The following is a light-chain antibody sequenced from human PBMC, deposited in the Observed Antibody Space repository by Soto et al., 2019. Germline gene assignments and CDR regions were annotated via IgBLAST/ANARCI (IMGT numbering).Light chain of an antibody. J-gene: IGKJ5*01. Sequence: EIVCTRSPVTLCWARLEIATLSCRVSQSVSNNYLAWYQQKPGQAPRLLIYGASNRATGIPDRFSGSGSGTEFTLTISSLKSEDYAVYYCQQYKSWPPITFGQGTRLEIK. V-gene: IGKV3-20*01. CDR3: QQYKSWPPIT. CDR2: GAS. CDR1: QSVSNNY.